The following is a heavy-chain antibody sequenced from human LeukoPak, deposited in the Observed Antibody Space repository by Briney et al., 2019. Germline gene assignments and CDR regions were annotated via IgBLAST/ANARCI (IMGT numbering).Heavy chain of an antibody. CDR1: GGSISNYY. CDR2: TFYSGNA. Sequence: SETLSLTCTVSGGSISNYYWYWMRQPPGKGLEWIGHTFYSGNANYNPSLKSRVTISVDTSKNQFSLKLSSVTAADTAVYYCARDRDYDFWSGTGRAFDIWGQGTMVTVSS. CDR3: ARDRDYDFWSGTGRAFDI. V-gene: IGHV4-59*12. J-gene: IGHJ3*02. D-gene: IGHD3-3*01.